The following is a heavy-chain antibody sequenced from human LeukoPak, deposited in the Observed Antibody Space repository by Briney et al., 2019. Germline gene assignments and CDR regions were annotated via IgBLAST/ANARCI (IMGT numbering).Heavy chain of an antibody. CDR1: GFTFSSYA. D-gene: IGHD2-15*01. V-gene: IGHV3-30*04. Sequence: GGSLRLSRAAAGFTFSSYAMHWVRQAPGKGLEWVAVISYDGSNKYYADSVKGRFTISRDNSKNTLYLQMSSLRAEDTAVYYCARAPPSRHCFDYWGQGTLVTVSS. CDR2: ISYDGSNK. CDR3: ARAPPSRHCFDY. J-gene: IGHJ4*02.